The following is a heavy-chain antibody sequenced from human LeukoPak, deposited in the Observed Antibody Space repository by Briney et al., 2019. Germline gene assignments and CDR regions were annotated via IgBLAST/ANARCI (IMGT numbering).Heavy chain of an antibody. CDR2: VKKDASEM. V-gene: IGHV3-7*01. J-gene: IGHJ4*02. CDR3: ARRGSGSYEYYFDY. D-gene: IGHD3-10*01. Sequence: GGSLRLSCAASGFTFSNNWMTWVRQAPGKGLEWVASVKKDASEMYYVDSVKGRFTISRDNAKNSLYLQTSSLRVEDTAVYYCARRGSGSYEYYFDYWGQGTLVTVSS. CDR1: GFTFSNNW.